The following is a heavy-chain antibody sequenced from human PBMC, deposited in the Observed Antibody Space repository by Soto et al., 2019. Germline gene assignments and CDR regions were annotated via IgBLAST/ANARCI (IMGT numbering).Heavy chain of an antibody. V-gene: IGHV4-34*02. CDR1: GGSFSDYY. D-gene: IGHD1-26*01. Sequence: QVQLQQRGAGLLKPSETLSLTCAVLGGSFSDYYWTWIRQPPGKGLEWIGEINHSGSTSYNPSLKSRLILSVDTSTKGFPLNLSSVTAADTAAFHCVRGRAFMSRVAFDIWGQGTMVTVSS. CDR3: VRGRAFMSRVAFDI. J-gene: IGHJ3*02. CDR2: INHSGST.